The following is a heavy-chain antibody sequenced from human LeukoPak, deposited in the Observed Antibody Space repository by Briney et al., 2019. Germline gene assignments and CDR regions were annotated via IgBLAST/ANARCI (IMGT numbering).Heavy chain of an antibody. V-gene: IGHV3-23*01. J-gene: IGHJ4*02. Sequence: GGSLRLSCAVSGSTFSKYIMSWVRQAPGKGLEWVSGISDNGVYTAYAGSVEGRFTISRDNSKNALYMQMNSLRAEDTAIYYCAKWGADKVEWRHYVDSWGQGTPVIVSS. D-gene: IGHD3-16*01. CDR2: ISDNGVYT. CDR1: GSTFSKYI. CDR3: AKWGADKVEWRHYVDS.